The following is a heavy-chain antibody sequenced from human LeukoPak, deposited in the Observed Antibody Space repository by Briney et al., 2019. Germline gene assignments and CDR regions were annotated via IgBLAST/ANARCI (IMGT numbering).Heavy chain of an antibody. CDR3: ARAQIFGDAFDI. Sequence: GGSLRLSCAASGFTFSSYSMNWVRQAPGKGLEWVSSISSSSSYIYYADSVKGRFTISRDNAKNSLYLQMNSLRAEDTAVYYCARAQIFGDAFDIWGQGTMVTVSS. CDR1: GFTFSSYS. D-gene: IGHD3-3*01. CDR2: ISSSSSYI. V-gene: IGHV3-21*01. J-gene: IGHJ3*02.